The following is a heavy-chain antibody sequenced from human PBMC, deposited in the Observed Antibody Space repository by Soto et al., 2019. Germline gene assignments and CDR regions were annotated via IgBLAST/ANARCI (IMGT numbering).Heavy chain of an antibody. D-gene: IGHD4-17*01. CDR3: ARDRDYGDYDS. CDR1: GCSMRSYY. V-gene: IGHV4-59*01. Sequence: SETLSLTCTVSGCSMRSYYWTWIRQPPGKGLEWLGCISYTGNTNYNPSLKSRVTISVDSSNNQFSLRLNSVTAADTALYYCARDRDYGDYDSWGQGTLVTVS. CDR2: ISYTGNT. J-gene: IGHJ4*02.